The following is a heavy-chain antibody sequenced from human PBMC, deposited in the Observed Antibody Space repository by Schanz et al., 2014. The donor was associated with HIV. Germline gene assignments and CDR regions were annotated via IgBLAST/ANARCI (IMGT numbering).Heavy chain of an antibody. V-gene: IGHV3-7*01. CDR1: GFTFSSYW. D-gene: IGHD3-22*01. CDR2: MNQDGSRK. CDR3: AKDRNYYDNRYLGKGNYYYYYGMDV. Sequence: EVQLVESGGGLVQPGGSLRLSCAASGFTFSSYWMTWVRQAPGKGLEMVANMNQDGSRKYYVDSVKGRFTISRDNSKNTMYLKMNSLRVDDTAVYYCAKDRNYYDNRYLGKGNYYYYYGMDVWGQGTLVTVSS. J-gene: IGHJ6*02.